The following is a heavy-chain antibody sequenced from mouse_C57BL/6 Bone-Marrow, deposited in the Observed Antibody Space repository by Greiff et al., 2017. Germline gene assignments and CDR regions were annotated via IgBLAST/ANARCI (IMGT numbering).Heavy chain of an antibody. CDR2: ISDGGSYT. Sequence: DVQLLESGGGLVKPGGSLKLSCAASGFTFSSYAMSWVRQTPEKRLEWVATISDGGSYTYYPDNVKGRFTISRDNAKNNLYLQMSHLKSEDTAMYYCARDQDGSSYWYFDVWGTGTTVTVSS. D-gene: IGHD1-1*01. V-gene: IGHV5-4*01. CDR3: ARDQDGSSYWYFDV. CDR1: GFTFSSYA. J-gene: IGHJ1*03.